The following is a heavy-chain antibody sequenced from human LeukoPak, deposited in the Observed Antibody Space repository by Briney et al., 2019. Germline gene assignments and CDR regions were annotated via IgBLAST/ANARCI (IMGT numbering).Heavy chain of an antibody. V-gene: IGHV1-18*01. CDR2: ISAYNGNT. J-gene: IGHJ5*02. Sequence: GASVKVSCKASGYTFTSYGISWVRQAPGQGLEWMGWISAYNGNTNYAQKLQGRVTMTTDTSTSTAYMELRSLRSDDTAVYYCARAAPEGPSYYDYVWGSYRSSNWFDPRGQGTLVTVSS. CDR1: GYTFTSYG. D-gene: IGHD3-16*02. CDR3: ARAAPEGPSYYDYVWGSYRSSNWFDP.